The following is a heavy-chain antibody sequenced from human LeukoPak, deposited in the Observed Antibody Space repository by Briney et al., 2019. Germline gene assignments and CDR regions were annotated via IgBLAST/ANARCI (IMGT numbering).Heavy chain of an antibody. CDR3: AKTESSWYLGSMDV. D-gene: IGHD6-13*01. J-gene: IGHJ6*03. CDR2: IYSGGST. V-gene: IGHV3-53*05. Sequence: PGGSLRLSCAASGFTVSSNYMSWVRQATGKGLEWASVIYSGGSTYYADSVKGRFTISRDNSKNTLYLQMNSLRAEDTAVYYCAKTESSWYLGSMDVWGKGTTVTVSS. CDR1: GFTVSSNY.